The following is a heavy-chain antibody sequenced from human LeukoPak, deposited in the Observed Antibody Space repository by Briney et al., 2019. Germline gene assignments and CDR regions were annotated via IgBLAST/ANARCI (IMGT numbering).Heavy chain of an antibody. V-gene: IGHV5-51*01. Sequence: GESLKISCKGSGYSLTSYWIGWVRQMPGKGLEWMGIIYPGDSDTRYSPSFQGQVTISADKSISTAYLQWSSLKASDTAMYYCARQALYGSGIGWFDLWGQGTLVTVSS. D-gene: IGHD3-10*01. CDR1: GYSLTSYW. CDR2: IYPGDSDT. CDR3: ARQALYGSGIGWFDL. J-gene: IGHJ5*02.